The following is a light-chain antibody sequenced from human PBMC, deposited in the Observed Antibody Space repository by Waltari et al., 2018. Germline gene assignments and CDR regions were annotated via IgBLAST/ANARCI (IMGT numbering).Light chain of an antibody. V-gene: IGKV3-20*01. CDR1: QRISSSH. Sequence: EIVFTQSPDTLSLSPGKRAPISCRASQRISSSHLAWYQQKPGQAPRLLISGSSIRSTGVPDRFSGGGSGTDFTLTIDRLEPEDFAVFFCQQYGSPCTFGPGTKLEI. CDR3: QQYGSPCT. CDR2: GSS. J-gene: IGKJ2*02.